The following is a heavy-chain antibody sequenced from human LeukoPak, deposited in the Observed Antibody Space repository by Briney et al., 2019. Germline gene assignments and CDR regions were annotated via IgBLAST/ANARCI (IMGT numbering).Heavy chain of an antibody. D-gene: IGHD4-11*01. Sequence: GGSLRLSCAASGFTFSSYEMNWVRQAPGKGLEWVSYISSSGSTIYYADSVKGRFSISRDNAKNSLYLQMNSLRAEDTAVYYCASSTRTRLQPDYWGQGTLVTVSS. CDR2: ISSSGSTI. CDR3: ASSTRTRLQPDY. CDR1: GFTFSSYE. J-gene: IGHJ4*02. V-gene: IGHV3-48*03.